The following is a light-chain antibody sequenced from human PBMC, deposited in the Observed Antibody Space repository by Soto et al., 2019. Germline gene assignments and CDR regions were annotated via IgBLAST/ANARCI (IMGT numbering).Light chain of an antibody. CDR2: DVN. CDR3: CSYAGSYTLV. V-gene: IGLV2-11*01. CDR1: SSDVGGYHY. Sequence: QSVLTQPRSVSGSPGQSDTLSCTGTSSDVGGYHYVSWYQHHPGKAPKIIIYDVNKRPSGVPDRFSGSKSGNTASLTISGLQTEDEADYYCCSYAGSYTLVFGGGTKLTVL. J-gene: IGLJ2*01.